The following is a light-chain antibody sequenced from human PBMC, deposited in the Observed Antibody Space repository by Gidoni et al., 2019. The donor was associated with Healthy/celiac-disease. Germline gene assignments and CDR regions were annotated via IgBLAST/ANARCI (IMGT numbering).Light chain of an antibody. Sequence: EIVMTQSPATLSVSPGERATLSCRASQSVSSNLAWYQQKPGQAPRLLIYGASTRATEFTLTISSLQSEDFAVYYCQQYNNWPWTFGQGTKVEIK. CDR3: QQYNNWPWT. V-gene: IGKV3-15*01. CDR2: GAS. CDR1: QSVSSN. J-gene: IGKJ1*01.